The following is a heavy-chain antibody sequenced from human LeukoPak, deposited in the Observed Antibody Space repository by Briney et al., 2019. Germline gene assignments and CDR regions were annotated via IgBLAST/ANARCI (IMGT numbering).Heavy chain of an antibody. D-gene: IGHD6-13*01. CDR1: GYSISSGYY. Sequence: SETLSLTRTVSGYSISSGYYWGWIRQPPGKGLEWIGTIYHSGSTYYNPSLKSRVTISVDTSKNQFSLKLSSVTAADTAVYYCARDGTGAAAAPVDYYYGMDVWGQGTTVTVSS. J-gene: IGHJ6*02. V-gene: IGHV4-38-2*02. CDR3: ARDGTGAAAAPVDYYYGMDV. CDR2: IYHSGST.